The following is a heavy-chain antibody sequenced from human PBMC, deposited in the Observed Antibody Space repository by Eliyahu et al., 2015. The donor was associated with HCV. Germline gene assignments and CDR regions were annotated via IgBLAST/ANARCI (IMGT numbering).Heavy chain of an antibody. J-gene: IGHJ4*02. CDR2: IWYDGSNK. CDR3: ARDVGIQLWFSLDY. CDR1: GFXFSTYG. V-gene: IGHV3-33*01. Sequence: QVQLVESGGGVVQPGRSLRLSCAASGFXFSTYGMHWVRQAPGKGLECVAFIWYDGSNKYYADSVKGRFTISRDNFKNTLYLQMNSLRAEDTAVYYCARDVGIQLWFSLDYWGQGTLVTVSS. D-gene: IGHD5-18*01.